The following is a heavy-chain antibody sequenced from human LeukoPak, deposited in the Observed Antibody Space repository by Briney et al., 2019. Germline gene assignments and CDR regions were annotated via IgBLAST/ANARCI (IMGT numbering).Heavy chain of an antibody. V-gene: IGHV3-21*04. Sequence: SGGSLRLSCAASGFTFSDYFMNWVRQAPGKGLEWVSSMSRSSSYIYYADSVKGRFTISRDNAKNSLYLQMNSLRAEDTAVYYCAKENDFWSGYFDYWGQGTLVTVSS. CDR1: GFTFSDYF. D-gene: IGHD3-3*01. J-gene: IGHJ4*02. CDR3: AKENDFWSGYFDY. CDR2: MSRSSSYI.